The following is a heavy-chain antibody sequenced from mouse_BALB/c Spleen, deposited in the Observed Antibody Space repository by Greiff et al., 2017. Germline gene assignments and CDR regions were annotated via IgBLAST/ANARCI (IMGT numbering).Heavy chain of an antibody. V-gene: IGHV1-69*01. D-gene: IGHD4-1*01. CDR1: GYTFTDYW. J-gene: IGHJ4*01. CDR3: ATPRLGTYYAMDY. CDR2: IDTSDSYT. Sequence: VQLQQPGAELVMPGASVKMSCKASGYTFTDYWMHWVKQRPGQGLEWIGAIDTSDSYTSYNQKFKGKATLTVDESSSTAYMQLSSLTSEDSAVYYCATPRLGTYYAMDYWGQGTSVTVSS.